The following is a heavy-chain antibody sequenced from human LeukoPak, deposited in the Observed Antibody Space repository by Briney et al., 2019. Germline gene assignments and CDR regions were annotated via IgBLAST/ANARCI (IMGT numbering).Heavy chain of an antibody. CDR3: VRITQGTIDY. V-gene: IGHV4-59*01. CDR1: GGSISSYY. J-gene: IGHJ4*02. Sequence: SETLSLTRTVSGGSISSYYWGWIRLPPGKGLEWIGYISYSGSTTYISSLKSRVTILVDTSKNQFSLKLSSVTAADTAVYYCVRITQGTIDYWGRGTLVTVSS. D-gene: IGHD3-10*01. CDR2: ISYSGST.